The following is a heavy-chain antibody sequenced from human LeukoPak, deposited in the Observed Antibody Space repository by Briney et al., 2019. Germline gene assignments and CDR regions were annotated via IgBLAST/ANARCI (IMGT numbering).Heavy chain of an antibody. CDR3: ARGYGDYDY. CDR1: GVSVSSYY. D-gene: IGHD4-17*01. Sequence: SETLSLTCTVSGVSVSSYYCSWIRQPPGKGLEWIGYIYYSGSTNYKPSLKSRVTISVDTSKNQFSLKLSSVTAADTAVYYCARGYGDYDYWGQGTLVTVSS. V-gene: IGHV4-59*02. J-gene: IGHJ4*02. CDR2: IYYSGST.